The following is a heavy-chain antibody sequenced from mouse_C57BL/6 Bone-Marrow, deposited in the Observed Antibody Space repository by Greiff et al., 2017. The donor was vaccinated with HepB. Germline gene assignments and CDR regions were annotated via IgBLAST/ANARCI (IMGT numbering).Heavy chain of an antibody. Sequence: DVMLVESGGGLVQPKGSLKLPCAASGFSFNTYAMNWVRQAPGKGLEWVARIRSKSNNYATYYADSVKDRFTISRDDSESMLYLQMNNLKTEDTAMYYCVRLNGNSMDYWGQGTSVTVSS. J-gene: IGHJ4*01. CDR1: GFSFNTYA. CDR3: VRLNGNSMDY. V-gene: IGHV10-1*01. CDR2: IRSKSNNYAT. D-gene: IGHD2-1*01.